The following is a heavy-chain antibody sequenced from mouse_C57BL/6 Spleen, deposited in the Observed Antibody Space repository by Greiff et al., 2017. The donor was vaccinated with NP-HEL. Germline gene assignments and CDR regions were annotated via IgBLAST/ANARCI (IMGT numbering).Heavy chain of an antibody. CDR1: GFSLTSYG. V-gene: IGHV2-4*01. CDR2: IWSGGST. Sequence: QVQLQQSGPGLVQPSQSLSITCTVSGFSLTSYGVHWVRQPPGKGLEWLGVIWSGGSTDYNAAFISRLSISKDNSKSKVFFKMNSLQADDTAIYYCAKNHYGSSYEDYYAMDYWGQGTSVTVSS. J-gene: IGHJ4*01. D-gene: IGHD1-1*01. CDR3: AKNHYGSSYEDYYAMDY.